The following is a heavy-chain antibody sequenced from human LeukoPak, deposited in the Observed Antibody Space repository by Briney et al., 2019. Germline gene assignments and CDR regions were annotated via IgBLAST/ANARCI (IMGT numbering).Heavy chain of an antibody. D-gene: IGHD3-16*01. Sequence: GGSLRLSCAASGFSVSDYSMSWIRQSPGKGLEWISYITSSSGSTNYADSVKGRFTISRDNAKNSVALQMNSLRADDTAVYYCTRERRGSYYAFESWGQGTLVTVSS. J-gene: IGHJ4*02. CDR2: ITSSSGST. CDR1: GFSVSDYS. CDR3: TRERRGSYYAFES. V-gene: IGHV3-11*05.